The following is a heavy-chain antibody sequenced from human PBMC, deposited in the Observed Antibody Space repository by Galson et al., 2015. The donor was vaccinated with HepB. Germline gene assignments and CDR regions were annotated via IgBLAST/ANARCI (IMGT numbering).Heavy chain of an antibody. V-gene: IGHV5-51*01. CDR1: GYSFTNNW. J-gene: IGHJ6*02. CDR2: IYPGDSAT. CDR3: ARHLREYYYYHGMDV. Sequence: QSGAEVKKPGESLKISCKASGYSFTNNWIAWVRQMPGKGLEWMGIIYPGDSATRYSPSFQGQVTISADKSISTAYLQWSSLKASDTAMYYCARHLREYYYYHGMDVWGQGTTVTVSS.